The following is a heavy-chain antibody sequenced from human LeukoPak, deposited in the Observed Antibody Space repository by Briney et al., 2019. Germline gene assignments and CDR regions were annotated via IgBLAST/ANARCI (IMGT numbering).Heavy chain of an antibody. D-gene: IGHD2-15*01. J-gene: IGHJ4*02. Sequence: GRSLRLSCAASGFTFSSYAMHWVRQAPGKGLEWVAVISYDGSNKYYADSVKGRFTISRDNAKNSLYLQMNSLRAEDTAVYYCARDPGYCSGGSCLPPGLFDYWGQGTLVTVSS. CDR1: GFTFSSYA. CDR2: ISYDGSNK. V-gene: IGHV3-30-3*01. CDR3: ARDPGYCSGGSCLPPGLFDY.